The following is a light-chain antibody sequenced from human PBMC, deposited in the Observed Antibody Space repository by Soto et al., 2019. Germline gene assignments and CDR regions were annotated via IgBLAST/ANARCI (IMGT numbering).Light chain of an antibody. CDR1: SSDIDIHNY. J-gene: IGLJ2*01. CDR2: DVS. V-gene: IGLV2-14*03. Sequence: QSVLTQPASVSGSPGQSITISCTGTSSDIDIHNYVSWYQHHPGKAPKLMIYDVSNRPSGVSNRLSGSKSGNTASLTISGLQAEDEDVYYCSSYTSTISLVIFGGGTKLTVL. CDR3: SSYTSTISLVI.